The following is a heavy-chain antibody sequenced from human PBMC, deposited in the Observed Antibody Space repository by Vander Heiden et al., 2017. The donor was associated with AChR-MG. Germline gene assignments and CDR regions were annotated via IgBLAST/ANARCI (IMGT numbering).Heavy chain of an antibody. J-gene: IGHJ2*01. V-gene: IGHV2-5*02. Sequence: QITLKESGPTLVKPTQTLTLTCTFSGFSISPSGVGVGWLRQPTGKALEWLALIYWDDDKRYSPSLKSRLTITKDTSKNQVVLTMTNMDPVDTATYYCAHRRGRGYCSSTSCYTGWYFDLWGRGTLVTVSS. CDR3: AHRRGRGYCSSTSCYTGWYFDL. D-gene: IGHD2-2*02. CDR1: GFSISPSGVG. CDR2: IYWDDDK.